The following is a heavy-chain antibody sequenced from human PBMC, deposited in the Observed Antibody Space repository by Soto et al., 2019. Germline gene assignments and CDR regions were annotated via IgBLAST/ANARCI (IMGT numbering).Heavy chain of an antibody. J-gene: IGHJ6*02. Sequence: GGSLRLSCAASGFTFSSYGMHWVRQAPGKGLEWVAVIWYDGSNKYYADSVKGRFTISRDNSKNTLYLQMNSLRAEDTAVYYCAKDRGTSWSYNYYGMDVWGQGTTVTVSS. CDR1: GFTFSSYG. CDR2: IWYDGSNK. D-gene: IGHD6-13*01. V-gene: IGHV3-30*02. CDR3: AKDRGTSWSYNYYGMDV.